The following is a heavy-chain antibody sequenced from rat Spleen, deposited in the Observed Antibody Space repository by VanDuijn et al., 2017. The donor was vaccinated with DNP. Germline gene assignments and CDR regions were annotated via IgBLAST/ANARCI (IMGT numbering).Heavy chain of an antibody. CDR2: ISYSGST. V-gene: IGHV3-1*01. D-gene: IGHD1-2*01. CDR1: GYSITSNY. Sequence: EVQLQESGPALVEPSQSLSLTCSVTGYSITSNYWGWIRKFPGNKMEWMGYISYSGSTGYNPSLKSRISVSRDTSKNQFFLQLNSVTPEDTATYYCARSDYYSSYIPFAYWGQGTLVTVSS. J-gene: IGHJ3*01. CDR3: ARSDYYSSYIPFAY.